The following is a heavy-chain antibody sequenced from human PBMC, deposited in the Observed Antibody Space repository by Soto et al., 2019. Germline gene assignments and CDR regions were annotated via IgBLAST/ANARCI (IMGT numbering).Heavy chain of an antibody. J-gene: IGHJ4*02. V-gene: IGHV3-9*01. CDR2: ISWNSGSI. D-gene: IGHD2-15*01. Sequence: GGSLRLSCAASGFTFDNYAMHWVRQAPGKGLEWVSGISWNSGSIGYADSVKGRFTISRDNAKNSLYLQMNSLRAEDTALYYCAKDMGFYQGVVAATSGVDYWGQGTLVTVSS. CDR1: GFTFDNYA. CDR3: AKDMGFYQGVVAATSGVDY.